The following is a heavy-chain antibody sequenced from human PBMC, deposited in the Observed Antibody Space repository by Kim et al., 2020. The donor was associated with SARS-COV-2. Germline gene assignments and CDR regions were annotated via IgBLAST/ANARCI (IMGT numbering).Heavy chain of an antibody. Sequence: GGSLRLSCVVSGITVSSSQMSWVRQAPGKGPEWVSVLWSGGNTFYPDSVKGRFTISRDNSKNTLHLQMNSLRADDTAVYYCGGWSRPVHYWGQGTVVTVSS. V-gene: IGHV3-66*01. D-gene: IGHD6-19*01. J-gene: IGHJ4*02. CDR1: GITVSSSQ. CDR3: GGWSRPVHY. CDR2: LWSGGNT.